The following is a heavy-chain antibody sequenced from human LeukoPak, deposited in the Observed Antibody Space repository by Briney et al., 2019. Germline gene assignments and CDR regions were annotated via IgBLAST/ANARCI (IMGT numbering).Heavy chain of an antibody. Sequence: SETLSLTCTVSGGSISSRLYYWGWIRQPPGKGLEWIANIYYSGNTNYNPSLKSRVTISVDTSKNQFSLKLSSLTAADTAVYYCARGQGAVTTHWGQGTLVTVSS. CDR2: IYYSGNT. CDR3: ARGQGAVTTH. CDR1: GGSISSRLYY. J-gene: IGHJ4*02. D-gene: IGHD4-17*01. V-gene: IGHV4-39*01.